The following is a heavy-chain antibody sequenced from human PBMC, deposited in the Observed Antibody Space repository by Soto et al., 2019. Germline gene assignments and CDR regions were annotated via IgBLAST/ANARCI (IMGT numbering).Heavy chain of an antibody. J-gene: IGHJ4*02. CDR1: GYTFTGYY. D-gene: IGHD1-7*01. CDR2: INPNSGGT. Sequence: QVQLVQSGAEVKKPGASVKVSCKASGYTFTGYYMHWVRQAPGQGLEWMGWINPNSGGTNYAQKCQGRVTMTRDTSISTAYMERSRRRSDDTAVYYWAREPGTTSADDGGQGTLVTVAS. CDR3: AREPGTTSADD. V-gene: IGHV1-2*02.